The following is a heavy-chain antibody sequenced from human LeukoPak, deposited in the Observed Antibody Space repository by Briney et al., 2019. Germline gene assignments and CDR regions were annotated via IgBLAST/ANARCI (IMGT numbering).Heavy chain of an antibody. D-gene: IGHD2-8*01. Sequence: GGSLRLSCAASGFTFSSYEMTWVRQAPGKGLEWVAVIWYDGSNKYYADSVKGRFTISRDNSKNTLYLQMNSLRAEDTAVYYCARDSKDCTNGVCPLDYWGQGTLVTVSS. CDR3: ARDSKDCTNGVCPLDY. V-gene: IGHV3-33*08. CDR1: GFTFSSYE. J-gene: IGHJ4*02. CDR2: IWYDGSNK.